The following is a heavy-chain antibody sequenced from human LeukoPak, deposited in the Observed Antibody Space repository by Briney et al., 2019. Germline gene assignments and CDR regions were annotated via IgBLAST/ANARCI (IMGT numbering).Heavy chain of an antibody. Sequence: ASVKVSCRASGYIFTAYYIHWVRQAPGQGLEWVGRIHPSSGGTEYAQNFQGRVTVTRDTSITTAYMELNRLTSDDTAVYYCARNYGDLDYWGQGTLVTVSS. V-gene: IGHV1-2*06. J-gene: IGHJ4*02. D-gene: IGHD4-17*01. CDR1: GYIFTAYY. CDR2: IHPSSGGT. CDR3: ARNYGDLDY.